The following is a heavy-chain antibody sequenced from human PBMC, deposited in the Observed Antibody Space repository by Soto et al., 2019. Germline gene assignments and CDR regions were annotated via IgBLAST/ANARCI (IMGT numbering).Heavy chain of an antibody. J-gene: IGHJ6*03. CDR2: MNPNSGNT. V-gene: IGHV1-8*01. CDR1: GYTFTSYD. D-gene: IGHD3-9*01. Sequence: ASVKVSCKASGYTFTSYDINWVRQATGQGLEWMGWMNPNSGNTGYAQKFQGRVTMTRNTSISTAYMELSSLRSEDTAVYYCARGGLRYFDWLFTRDYYYYYMDVWGKGTTVTVSS. CDR3: ARGGLRYFDWLFTRDYYYYYMDV.